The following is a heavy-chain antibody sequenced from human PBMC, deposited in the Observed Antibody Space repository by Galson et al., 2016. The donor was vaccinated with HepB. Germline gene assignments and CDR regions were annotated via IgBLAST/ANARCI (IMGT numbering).Heavy chain of an antibody. CDR3: TRVHREGIAAAGFQI. Sequence: KGLVWVSRINTDGSSTTYADSVKGRFTISRDNAKNTLYLQMNSLRAEDTALYYCTRVHREGIAAAGFQIWGQGTLVTASS. D-gene: IGHD6-13*01. V-gene: IGHV3-74*01. CDR2: INTDGSST. J-gene: IGHJ4*02.